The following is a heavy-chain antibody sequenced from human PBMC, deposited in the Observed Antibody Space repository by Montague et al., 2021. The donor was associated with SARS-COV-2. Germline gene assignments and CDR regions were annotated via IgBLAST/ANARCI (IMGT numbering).Heavy chain of an antibody. J-gene: IGHJ6*02. D-gene: IGHD4-17*01. CDR1: GDSISSSSYY. V-gene: IGHV4-39*07. Sequence: SETLSLTCTVSGDSISSSSYYWGWIRQPPGKGLEWIGSIYYSGSTYYNPFLKSRVTISVDTSKNQFSLKLSSVTAADTAVYYCARDYGDHGSGYYYGMDVWGQGTTVTVSS. CDR2: IYYSGST. CDR3: ARDYGDHGSGYYYGMDV.